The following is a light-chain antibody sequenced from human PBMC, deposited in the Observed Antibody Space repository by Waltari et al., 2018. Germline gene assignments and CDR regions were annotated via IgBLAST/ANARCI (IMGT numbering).Light chain of an antibody. CDR3: QAWDSSTAYVV. V-gene: IGLV3-1*01. CDR2: QAT. CDR1: KLGDKY. Sequence: SYELTQPPSVSVSPGQTGSITCSGDKLGDKYACWYQQKPGQSPVLVIYQATKLPSGIPERFSCSNSGNTAPLTIIGTQAMDEADYYCQAWDSSTAYVVFGGGTRLTVL. J-gene: IGLJ2*01.